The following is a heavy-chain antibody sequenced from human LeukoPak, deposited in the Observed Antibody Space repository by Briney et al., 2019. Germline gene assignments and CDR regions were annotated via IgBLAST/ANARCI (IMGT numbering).Heavy chain of an antibody. D-gene: IGHD2-15*01. J-gene: IGHJ6*03. V-gene: IGHV4-39*01. CDR1: VGSTSSSSYY. CDR3: VRRWYYYYFMDL. CDR2: IYYSGST. Sequence: PSETLSLTCTVSVGSTSSSSYYWGWIRQPPGKGQEWIGSIYYSGSTYYNPSLKSRVTISVDTSKNQFSLKLSSVTAADTAVYYCVRRWYYYYFMDLWGTGNTVTVSS.